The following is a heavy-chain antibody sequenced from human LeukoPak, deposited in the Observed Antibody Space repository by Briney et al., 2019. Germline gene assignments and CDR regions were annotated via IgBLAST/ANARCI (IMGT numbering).Heavy chain of an antibody. D-gene: IGHD3-22*01. Sequence: SETLSLTCAVYGGSFSGYYWSWIRQPPGKGLEWLGEINHSGSTNYNPSLKSRVTISVDTSKNQFSLKLSSVTAADTAVYYCAREPYYYDSSGYKHAFDIWGQGTMVTVSS. J-gene: IGHJ3*02. CDR2: INHSGST. CDR3: AREPYYYDSSGYKHAFDI. CDR1: GGSFSGYY. V-gene: IGHV4-34*01.